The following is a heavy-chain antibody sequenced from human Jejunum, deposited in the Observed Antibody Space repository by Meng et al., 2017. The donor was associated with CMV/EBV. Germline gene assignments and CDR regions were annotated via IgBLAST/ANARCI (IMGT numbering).Heavy chain of an antibody. D-gene: IGHD4-23*01. CDR3: VRVSAVAHPPYYFDY. V-gene: IGHV4-39*07. CDR1: SLRNTSFY. J-gene: IGHJ4*02. Sequence: SLRNTSFYWGWIRQPPGEGLEWIGAVHYTGSTYYNPSLKSRLTISGDTSKNQFSLDLSSVSAADTAVYYCVRVSAVAHPPYYFDYWGQGTLVTVSS. CDR2: VHYTGST.